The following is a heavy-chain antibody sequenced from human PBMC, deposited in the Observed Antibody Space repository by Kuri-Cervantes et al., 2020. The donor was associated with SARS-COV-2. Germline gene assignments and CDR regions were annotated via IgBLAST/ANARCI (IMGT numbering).Heavy chain of an antibody. Sequence: GGSLRLSCTASGFTFGDYAMSWFRQAPGKGLEWVGFIRSKAYGGTTEYAASVKGRFTISRDDSKSIAYLQMNSLKTEDTAVYYCTREGMLVVPAAIGAFDIWGQGTMVTVSS. CDR3: TREGMLVVPAAIGAFDI. CDR2: IRSKAYGGTT. V-gene: IGHV3-49*03. J-gene: IGHJ3*02. D-gene: IGHD2-2*01. CDR1: GFTFGDYA.